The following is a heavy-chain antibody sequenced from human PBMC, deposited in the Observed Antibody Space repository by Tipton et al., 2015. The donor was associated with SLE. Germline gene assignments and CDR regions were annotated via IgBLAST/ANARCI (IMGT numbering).Heavy chain of an antibody. J-gene: IGHJ4*02. CDR3: ARYRSGYETVEF. D-gene: IGHD5-12*01. Sequence: TLSLTCTVSGGSIASYYWSWIRQSPGKGLEWLGYIYYSGSTNYNPSLKSRVTISVDTSKNQFSLKLSSVTAADTAIYYCARYRSGYETVEFWGQGTLVTVSS. CDR1: GGSIASYY. CDR2: IYYSGST. V-gene: IGHV4-59*01.